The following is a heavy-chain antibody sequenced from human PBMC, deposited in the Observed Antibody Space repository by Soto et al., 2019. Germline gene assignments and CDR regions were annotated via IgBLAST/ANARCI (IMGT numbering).Heavy chain of an antibody. CDR2: IYHSGTT. V-gene: IGHV4-38-2*01. J-gene: IGHJ4*02. Sequence: PSETLSLTCVVSGSSISSGFYWGCIRQPPGKGLEWIGTIYHSGTTYYNPSLKSRVTISVDTSKNQFSLKLRSVTAADTAVYYCAKASLPYYFDYWGQGTLVTVSS. CDR3: AKASLPYYFDY. CDR1: GSSISSGFY.